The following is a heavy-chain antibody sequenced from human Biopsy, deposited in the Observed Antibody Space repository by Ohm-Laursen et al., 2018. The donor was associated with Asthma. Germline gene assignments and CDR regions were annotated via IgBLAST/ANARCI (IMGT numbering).Heavy chain of an antibody. CDR2: IKHDGTEK. D-gene: IGHD4-23*01. Sequence: SLRLSCAASGFTLGDYWMSWVRQVPGKGLEWVANIKHDGTEKNHVDSLKGRFTISRDNSKLKLYLEINSPRVEDSAVYYCARESGQDSGGTGAFDRWGQGIMVAVSS. CDR1: GFTLGDYW. V-gene: IGHV3-7*01. J-gene: IGHJ3*02. CDR3: ARESGQDSGGTGAFDR.